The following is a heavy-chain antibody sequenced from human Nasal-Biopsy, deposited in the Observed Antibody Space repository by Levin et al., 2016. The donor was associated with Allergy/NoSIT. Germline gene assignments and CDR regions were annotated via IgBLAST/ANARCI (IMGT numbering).Heavy chain of an antibody. Sequence: ASVKVSCKASGGTFSSHAISWVRQAPGQGLEWMGGIIPIYGTTNFAQKFQGRVTITADESTSIAYMELSGLRFEDTAVYYCARDYSGYYGGWGYYGMDVWGQGTTVTVSS. CDR1: GGTFSSHA. D-gene: IGHD3-22*01. V-gene: IGHV1-69*13. CDR2: IIPIYGTT. J-gene: IGHJ6*02. CDR3: ARDYSGYYGGWGYYGMDV.